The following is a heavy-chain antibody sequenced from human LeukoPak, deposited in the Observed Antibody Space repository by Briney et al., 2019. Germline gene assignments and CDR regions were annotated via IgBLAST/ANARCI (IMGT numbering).Heavy chain of an antibody. CDR3: ARWGTSCYSH. J-gene: IGHJ4*02. CDR1: GDSISSGGGNYY. V-gene: IGHV4-61*02. Sequence: PSETLSLTCTVSGDSISSGGGNYYWNWIRQPAGRGLEWIGRIYTNGNTDYSPSLKSRATISVDTSKNQFSLKLVSATAADTAVYYCARWGTSCYSHWGQGTLVTVSS. CDR2: IYTNGNT. D-gene: IGHD2-2*02.